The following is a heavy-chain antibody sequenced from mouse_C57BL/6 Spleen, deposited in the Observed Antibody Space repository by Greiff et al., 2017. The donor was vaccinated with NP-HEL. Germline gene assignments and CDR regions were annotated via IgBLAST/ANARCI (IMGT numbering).Heavy chain of an antibody. Sequence: QVQLQQPGAELVKPGASVKLSCKASGYTFTSSWMHWVKQRPGQGLEWIGMIHPNSGSTNYNEKFKSKATLTVDKSSSTAYMQLSSLTSEDSAVYYCARWGGNQGAMDYWGQGTSVTVSS. CDR2: IHPNSGST. D-gene: IGHD2-1*01. CDR3: ARWGGNQGAMDY. CDR1: GYTFTSSW. J-gene: IGHJ4*01. V-gene: IGHV1-64*01.